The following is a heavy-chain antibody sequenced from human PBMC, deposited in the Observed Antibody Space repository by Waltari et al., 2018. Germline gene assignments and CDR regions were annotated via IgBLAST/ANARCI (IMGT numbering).Heavy chain of an antibody. D-gene: IGHD6-13*01. CDR3: AKATAETGIDY. V-gene: IGHV3-43*01. CDR1: GFTFDDYT. Sequence: EVQLVESGGVVVQPGGSLRLSCAASGFTFDDYTMHWVRQAPGKGLEWVSLIIWDGGSAYYADSVKGRFTISRDNSKNSLYLQMNSLRTEDTALYYCAKATAETGIDYWGQGTLVTVSS. CDR2: IIWDGGSA. J-gene: IGHJ4*02.